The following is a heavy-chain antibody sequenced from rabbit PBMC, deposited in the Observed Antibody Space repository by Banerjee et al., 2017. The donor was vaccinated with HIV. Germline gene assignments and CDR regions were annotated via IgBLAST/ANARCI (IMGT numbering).Heavy chain of an antibody. CDR1: GFSFSRSYW. V-gene: IGHV1S45*01. J-gene: IGHJ6*01. D-gene: IGHD2-1*01. CDR2: IYAGSGNT. Sequence: EESGGDLVKPEGSLTLTCTASGFSFSRSYWICWVRQAPGKGLEWSACIYAGSGNTVYASWAKGRVTISKTSSTTVTLQMTSLTAADTATYFCAREDGGPGNVGLWGQGTLVTVS. CDR3: AREDGGPGNVGL.